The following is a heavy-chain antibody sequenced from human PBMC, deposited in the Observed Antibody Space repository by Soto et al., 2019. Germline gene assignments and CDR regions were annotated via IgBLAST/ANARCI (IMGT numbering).Heavy chain of an antibody. CDR2: MNPDSGHT. CDR1: GYTFTSYD. J-gene: IGHJ4*02. Sequence: QVQLVQSGAEVRTPGASVKVSCKASGYTFTSYDINWVRQATGQGPEWMGWMNPDSGHTGYVQKFQGRVTMTRNTDISTAYMELSSLRSEDTAVYYCTRSGGGSNVNFDYWGQGTLVTVSS. CDR3: TRSGGGSNVNFDY. D-gene: IGHD2-15*01. V-gene: IGHV1-8*01.